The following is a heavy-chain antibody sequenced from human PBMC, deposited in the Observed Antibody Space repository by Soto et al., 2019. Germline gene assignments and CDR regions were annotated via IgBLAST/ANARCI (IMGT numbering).Heavy chain of an antibody. Sequence: PSETLSLTCAVSGGSISSSNWWSWVRQPPGKGLEWIGEIYHSGSTNYNPSLKSRVTISVDKSKNQFALKLSSVTAADTAVYYCERVRGYSNSYYYYSYGMDVWGQGTTVTVSS. CDR3: ERVRGYSNSYYYYSYGMDV. V-gene: IGHV4-4*02. D-gene: IGHD4-4*01. J-gene: IGHJ6*02. CDR1: GGSISSSNW. CDR2: IYHSGST.